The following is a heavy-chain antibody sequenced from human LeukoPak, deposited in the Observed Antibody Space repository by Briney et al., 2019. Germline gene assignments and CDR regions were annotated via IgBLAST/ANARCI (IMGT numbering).Heavy chain of an antibody. J-gene: IGHJ4*02. CDR2: INPSGGST. CDR1: GYTFTSYY. CDR3: AGVGVRGYCSGGSCYYFDY. D-gene: IGHD2-15*01. Sequence: ASVKVPCKASGYTFTSYYMHWVRQAPGQGLEWMGIINPSGGSTSYAQKFQGRVTMTRDTSTSTVYTELSSLRSEDTAVCYCAGVGVRGYCSGGSCYYFDYWGQGTLVTVSS. V-gene: IGHV1-46*01.